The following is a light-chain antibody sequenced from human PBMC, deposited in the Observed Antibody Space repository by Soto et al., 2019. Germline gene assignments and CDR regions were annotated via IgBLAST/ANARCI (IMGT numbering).Light chain of an antibody. Sequence: DIQMTQSPSTLSASVGDRVTITCRARQSISSWLAWHQQTPGKAPKLLIYDASSLESGVPSRFSGSGSGTEFTLTISSLQPDDFATYYCQQYNSYWTFGQGTKVDIK. J-gene: IGKJ1*01. CDR3: QQYNSYWT. V-gene: IGKV1-5*01. CDR1: QSISSW. CDR2: DAS.